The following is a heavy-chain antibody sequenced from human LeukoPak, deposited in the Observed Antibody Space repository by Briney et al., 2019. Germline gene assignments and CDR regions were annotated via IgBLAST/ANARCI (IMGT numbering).Heavy chain of an antibody. Sequence: PGGSLRLSCAASGFTFSSYAMNWVRQAPGKGLEWVSTISGSGGSTYYADSVKGRFTISRDNSKNTLHLQMNSLRAEDTAVYYCASPPASLYASGWFYCDYWGQGTLVTVSS. D-gene: IGHD6-19*01. V-gene: IGHV3-23*01. CDR2: ISGSGGST. CDR1: GFTFSSYA. J-gene: IGHJ4*02. CDR3: ASPPASLYASGWFYCDY.